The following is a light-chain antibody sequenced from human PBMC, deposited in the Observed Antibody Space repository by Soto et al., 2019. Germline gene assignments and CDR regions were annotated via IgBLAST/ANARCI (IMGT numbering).Light chain of an antibody. Sequence: EIVLTQSPATLSLSPGDTATLSCRASQSVIRYLAWYQQKPGQAPRLLIYDATNRAAGIPARFSGSGSGADFTLTIISLEPEDFAVYYCQQRYHWPPLTFGGGTKVEAK. CDR3: QQRYHWPPLT. J-gene: IGKJ4*01. V-gene: IGKV3-11*01. CDR2: DAT. CDR1: QSVIRY.